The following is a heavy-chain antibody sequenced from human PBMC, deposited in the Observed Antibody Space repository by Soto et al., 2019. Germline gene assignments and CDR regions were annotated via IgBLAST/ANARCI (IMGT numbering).Heavy chain of an antibody. D-gene: IGHD3-9*01. CDR2: ISGSGGST. V-gene: IGHV3-23*01. CDR1: GFTFSSYA. J-gene: IGHJ3*02. CDR3: AKDFYFDWILRSADAFDI. Sequence: GGSLRLSCAASGFTFSSYAMSWVRQAPGKGLEWVSAISGSGGSTYYADSVKGRFTISRDNSKNTLYLQMNSLRAEDTAVYYCAKDFYFDWILRSADAFDIWGQGTMVTVSS.